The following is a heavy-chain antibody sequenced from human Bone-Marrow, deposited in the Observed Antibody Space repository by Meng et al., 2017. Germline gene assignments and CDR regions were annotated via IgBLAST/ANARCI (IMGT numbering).Heavy chain of an antibody. Sequence: GESLKISCAASGFTFSSYGMHWVRQAPGKGLEWVAVIWYDGSNKYYADSVKGRFTIPRDNSKNTLYLQMNSLRAEDTAVYYCARDDVVRGVIYSLVDYWGQGTLVTVSS. CDR3: ARDDVVRGVIYSLVDY. CDR2: IWYDGSNK. D-gene: IGHD3-10*01. J-gene: IGHJ4*02. CDR1: GFTFSSYG. V-gene: IGHV3-33*01.